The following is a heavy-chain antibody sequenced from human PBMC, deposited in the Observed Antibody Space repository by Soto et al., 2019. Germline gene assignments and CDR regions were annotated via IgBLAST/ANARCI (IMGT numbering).Heavy chain of an antibody. Sequence: GGSLRLSCAASGFTFKTYSMSWVRQAPGKGLEWVSFISYSSDYIYYADSLKGRFTISRDNAKNSLYLQMDSLRAEDTAVYYCARDVVGDTTTADYWYFDLWGRGTLVTVSS. V-gene: IGHV3-21*01. D-gene: IGHD5-18*01. CDR1: GFTFKTYS. J-gene: IGHJ2*01. CDR2: ISYSSDYI. CDR3: ARDVVGDTTTADYWYFDL.